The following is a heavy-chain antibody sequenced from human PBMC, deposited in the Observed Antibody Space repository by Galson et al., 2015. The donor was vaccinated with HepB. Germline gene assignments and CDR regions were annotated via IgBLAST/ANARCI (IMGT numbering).Heavy chain of an antibody. V-gene: IGHV1-3*01. CDR1: GYTFTSYA. D-gene: IGHD1-7*01. CDR2: INAGNGNT. Sequence: CKASGYTFTSYAMHWVRQAPGQRLEWMGWINAGNGNTNYAQKLQGRVTITADESTSTAYMELSSLRSEDTAVYYCARGNNWNYGTAFDIWGQGTMVTVSS. CDR3: ARGNNWNYGTAFDI. J-gene: IGHJ3*02.